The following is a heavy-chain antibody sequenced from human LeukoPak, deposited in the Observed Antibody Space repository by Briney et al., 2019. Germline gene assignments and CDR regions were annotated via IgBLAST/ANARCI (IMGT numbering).Heavy chain of an antibody. CDR2: INHSGST. CDR3: ARGLSKVRGYIWGSYRPDPLDY. CDR1: GGSFSGYY. D-gene: IGHD3-16*02. Sequence: ETLSLTCAVYGGSFSGYYWSWNRQPPGKGLEWIGEINHSGSTNYNPSLKSRVTISVDTSKNQFSLKLSSVTAADTAVYYCARGLSKVRGYIWGSYRPDPLDYWGQGTLVTVSS. J-gene: IGHJ4*02. V-gene: IGHV4-34*01.